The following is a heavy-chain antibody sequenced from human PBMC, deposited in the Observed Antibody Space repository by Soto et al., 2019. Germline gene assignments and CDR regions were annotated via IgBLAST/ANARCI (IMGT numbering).Heavy chain of an antibody. V-gene: IGHV3-30*18. D-gene: IGHD1-26*01. CDR3: AKDLGITWELPGFGYGMDV. CDR2: ISYDGSNK. Sequence: LRLSCAASGFTFSSYGMHWVRQAPGKGLEWVAVISYDGSNKYYADSVKGRFTISRDNSKNTLYLQMNSLRAEDTAVYYCAKDLGITWELPGFGYGMDVWGQGTTVTVSS. CDR1: GFTFSSYG. J-gene: IGHJ6*02.